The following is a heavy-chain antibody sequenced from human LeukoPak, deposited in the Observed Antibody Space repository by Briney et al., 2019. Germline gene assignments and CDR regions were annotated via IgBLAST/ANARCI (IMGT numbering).Heavy chain of an antibody. J-gene: IGHJ6*02. V-gene: IGHV1-69*04. D-gene: IGHD6-13*01. CDR3: ARRKWQQLVGGRDFYYYYGMDV. CDR1: GGTFSSYA. CDR2: IIPILGIA. Sequence: GALVKVSCKASGGTFSSYAISWVRQAPGQGLEWMGRIIPILGIANYAQKFQGRVTITADKSTSTAYMELSSLRSEDTAVYYCARRKWQQLVGGRDFYYYYGMDVWGQGTTVTVSS.